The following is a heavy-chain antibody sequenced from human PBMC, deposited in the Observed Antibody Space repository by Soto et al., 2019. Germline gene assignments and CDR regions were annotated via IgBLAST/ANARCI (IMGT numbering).Heavy chain of an antibody. CDR1: GYTFNSYG. CDR3: GRDTPVLVPAAPTVGFDY. CDR2: ISAYNDNT. V-gene: IGHV1-18*01. Sequence: ASVKVSCKASGYTFNSYGISWVRQAPGQGLEWMGWISAYNDNTNYAQNLQGRVTMTTDTSTSTAYMELRSLRSDDTAVYYCGRDTPVLVPAAPTVGFDYWGQGTLVTVSS. J-gene: IGHJ4*02. D-gene: IGHD2-2*01.